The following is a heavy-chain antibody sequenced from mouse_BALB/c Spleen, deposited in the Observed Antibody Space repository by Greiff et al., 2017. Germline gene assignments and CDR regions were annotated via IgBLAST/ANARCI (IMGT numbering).Heavy chain of an antibody. V-gene: IGHV14-3*02. CDR1: GFNIKDTY. CDR2: IDPANGNT. CDR3: ARGGNYAMDY. J-gene: IGHJ4*01. Sequence: EVNVVESGAELVKPGASVKLSCTASGFNIKDTYMHWVKQRPEQGLEWIGRIDPANGNTKYDPKFQGKATITADTSSNTAYLQLSSLTSEDTAVYYCARGGNYAMDYWGQGTSVTVSS.